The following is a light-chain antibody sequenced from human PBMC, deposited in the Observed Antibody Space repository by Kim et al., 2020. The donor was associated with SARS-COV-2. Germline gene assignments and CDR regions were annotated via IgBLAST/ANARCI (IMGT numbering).Light chain of an antibody. CDR3: QQYDSFPLT. Sequence: ASVGDKITGTCQASQDIGNYLNWYQQKPGKAPRLLIYDASNLGKGVPSRFTGTGSGTDYSLIINSLQPEDIATYYCQQYDSFPLTFGGGTKVDIK. V-gene: IGKV1-33*01. J-gene: IGKJ4*01. CDR2: DAS. CDR1: QDIGNY.